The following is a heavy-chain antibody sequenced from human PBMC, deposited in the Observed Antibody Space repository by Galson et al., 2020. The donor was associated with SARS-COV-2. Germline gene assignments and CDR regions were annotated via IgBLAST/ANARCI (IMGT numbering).Heavy chain of an antibody. J-gene: IGHJ3*02. CDR2: IYYSGST. CDR1: VGSISSYY. D-gene: IGHD1-20*01. CDR3: ARRALGITGTVSAFDI. Sequence: SETLSLTCTVSVGSISSYYWSWIRQPPGKGLEWIGYIYYSGSTNYNPSLKSRVTISVDTSKNQFSLKLSSVTAADTAVYYCARRALGITGTVSAFDIWGQGTMVTVSS. V-gene: IGHV4-59*08.